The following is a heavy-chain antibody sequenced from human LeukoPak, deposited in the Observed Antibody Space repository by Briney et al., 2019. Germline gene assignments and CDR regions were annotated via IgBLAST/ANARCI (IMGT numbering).Heavy chain of an antibody. J-gene: IGHJ3*02. D-gene: IGHD3-16*02. CDR2: ISSSSSTI. CDR1: GFTFSSYS. V-gene: IGHV3-48*01. CDR3: ARGGVGYDYVWGSYRGAFDI. Sequence: GGSLRLSCAASGFTFSSYSMNWVRQAPGKGLEWVSYISSSSSTIYYADPVKGRFTISRDNAKNSLYLQMNSLRAEDTAVYYCARGGVGYDYVWGSYRGAFDIWGQGTMVTVSS.